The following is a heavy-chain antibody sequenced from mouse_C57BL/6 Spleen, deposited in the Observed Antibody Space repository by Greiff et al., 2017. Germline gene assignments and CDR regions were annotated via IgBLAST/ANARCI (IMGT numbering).Heavy chain of an antibody. D-gene: IGHD1-1*01. V-gene: IGHV14-1*01. CDR3: TTTRYITAIVDYAMDY. J-gene: IGHJ4*01. CDR1: GFNIKDYY. Sequence: VQLQQSGAELVRPGASVKLSCTASGFNIKDYYMHWVKQRPEQGLEWIGRIDPEDGDTEYAPKFQGKATMTADTSSNTAYMQLSSLTSEDAAVYYCTTTRYITAIVDYAMDYWGQGTSVTVSS. CDR2: IDPEDGDT.